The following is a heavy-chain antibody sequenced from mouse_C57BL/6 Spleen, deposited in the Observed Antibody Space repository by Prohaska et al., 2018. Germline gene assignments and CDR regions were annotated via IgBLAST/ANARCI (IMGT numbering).Heavy chain of an antibody. CDR1: GFTFSGFL. V-gene: IGHV11-2*01. CDR3: IGYGLRYLYFGV. CDR2: INSDGNGI. D-gene: IGHD3-1*01. Sequence: EVQLLETGGGLVQPGGSRGLSCEGSGFTFSGFLMSWVRQTPGKPLEWIGDINSDGNGINDGPSIKGRITIFRDNEKGTLELEMRNLRTEDTATYFWIGYGLRYLYFGVWGTGTTVTVSS. J-gene: IGHJ1*03.